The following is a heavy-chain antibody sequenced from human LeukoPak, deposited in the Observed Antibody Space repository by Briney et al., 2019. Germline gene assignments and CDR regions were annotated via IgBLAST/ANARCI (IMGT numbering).Heavy chain of an antibody. CDR3: ARPRGYSYVAFDI. CDR1: GGSFSGYY. Sequence: SETLSLTCAVYGGSFSGYYWSWIRQPPGKGLEWIGEINHSGSTNYNPSLKSRVTISVDTSKNQFSLKLSSVTAADTAVYYCARPRGYSYVAFDIWGQGTMVTVSS. D-gene: IGHD5-18*01. CDR2: INHSGST. V-gene: IGHV4-34*01. J-gene: IGHJ3*02.